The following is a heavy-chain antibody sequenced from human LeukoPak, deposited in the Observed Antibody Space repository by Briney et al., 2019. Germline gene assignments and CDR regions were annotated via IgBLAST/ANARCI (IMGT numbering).Heavy chain of an antibody. CDR2: VSGGGDTT. CDR3: ATAGWRPHDAFDI. D-gene: IGHD3-9*01. CDR1: GFTFSEYA. V-gene: IGHV3-23*01. J-gene: IGHJ3*02. Sequence: GGSLRLSCVASGFTFSEYAMNWVRQAPGKGLEWVAGVSGGGDTTYYADSVKGHLTISRDNSKNTLYLQLNSLRAEDTAVYYCATAGWRPHDAFDIWGQGTMVTVSS.